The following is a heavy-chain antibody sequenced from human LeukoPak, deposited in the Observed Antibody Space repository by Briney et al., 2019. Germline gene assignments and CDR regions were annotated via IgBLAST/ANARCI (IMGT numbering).Heavy chain of an antibody. D-gene: IGHD3-10*01. CDR2: IVGTGVNT. Sequence: GGPLRLSCAASGFTFTSYVMAWVRHAPGKGLEWVSSIVGTGVNTYYADSVKGRFTVSRDNSKNTMFLQMNNLRAEDTAEYFCTRAPQQPRSYNDYWGQGTLVTVSS. CDR1: GFTFTSYV. J-gene: IGHJ4*02. V-gene: IGHV3-23*01. CDR3: TRAPQQPRSYNDY.